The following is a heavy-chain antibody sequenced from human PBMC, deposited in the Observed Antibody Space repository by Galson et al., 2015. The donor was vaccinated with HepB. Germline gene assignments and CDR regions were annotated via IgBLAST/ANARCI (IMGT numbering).Heavy chain of an antibody. V-gene: IGHV3-30*03. Sequence: SLRLSCAASGFTLSSYAIHWVRQAPGKGLEWVTVISYDGRNQNYADSVMGRFTISRDNSKDTVYLQMSSLRADDTAVYYCARDSGDVSGWYAGRGGFDYWGQGTLVTVSS. CDR1: GFTLSSYA. D-gene: IGHD6-19*01. CDR3: ARDSGDVSGWYAGRGGFDY. J-gene: IGHJ4*02. CDR2: ISYDGRNQ.